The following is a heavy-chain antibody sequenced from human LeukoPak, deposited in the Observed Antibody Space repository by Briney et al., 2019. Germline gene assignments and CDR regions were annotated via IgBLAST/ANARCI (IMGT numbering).Heavy chain of an antibody. D-gene: IGHD2-15*01. Sequence: GGSLRLSCAASGFTFSTYAINWVRQVPGKGPEWVSSITGNGGSTYLADSVKGRFTISRDNSRNTLYLQMNSLRAEDTAVYYCAKATLGSCSGARCYPFDYWGQGTLVTVSS. V-gene: IGHV3-23*01. CDR3: AKATLGSCSGARCYPFDY. CDR2: ITGNGGST. J-gene: IGHJ4*02. CDR1: GFTFSTYA.